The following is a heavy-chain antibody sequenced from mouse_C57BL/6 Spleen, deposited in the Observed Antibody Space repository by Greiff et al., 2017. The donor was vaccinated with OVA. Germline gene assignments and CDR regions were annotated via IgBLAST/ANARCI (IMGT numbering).Heavy chain of an antibody. CDR2: INPNNGGT. V-gene: IGHV1-18*01. D-gene: IGHD3-2*02. CDR3: ARGTAQAGYAMDY. J-gene: IGHJ4*01. Sequence: EVQLQQSGPELVKPGASVKIPCKASGYTFTDYNMDWVKQSHGKSLEWIGDINPNNGGTIYNQKFKGKATLTVDKSSSTAYMELRSLTSEDTAVYYCARGTAQAGYAMDYWGQGTSVTVSS. CDR1: GYTFTDYN.